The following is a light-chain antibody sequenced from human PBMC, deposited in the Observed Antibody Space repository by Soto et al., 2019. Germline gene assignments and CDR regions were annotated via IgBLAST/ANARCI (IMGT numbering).Light chain of an antibody. Sequence: QAVLTQAPSVSAAPGQKVTIPCSGSSSNIGNNYVSWYQQLPGAVPKVLIYENNKRPSGIPDRFSGSKSGTSATLGITGLQTGDEADYYCGTWDSSLSAVVFGGGTKLTVL. J-gene: IGLJ3*02. CDR2: ENN. V-gene: IGLV1-51*02. CDR3: GTWDSSLSAVV. CDR1: SSNIGNNY.